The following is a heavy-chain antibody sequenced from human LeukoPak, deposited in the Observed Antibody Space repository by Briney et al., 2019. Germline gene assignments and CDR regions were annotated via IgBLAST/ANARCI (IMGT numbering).Heavy chain of an antibody. CDR3: ARHRYYYGSGSYYRTGGCSQAYNWFDP. Sequence: SENLSFTDTGSGGSISSYYWSWIRQPPGKGLEWIREINHSGRTNYNPSLESRVTITVDTSKNQFSLKLSSVTAAATAVYYCARHRYYYGSGSYYRTGGCSQAYNWFDPWGQGTLVTVSS. D-gene: IGHD3-10*01. CDR2: INHSGRT. V-gene: IGHV4-34*01. J-gene: IGHJ5*02. CDR1: GGSISSYY.